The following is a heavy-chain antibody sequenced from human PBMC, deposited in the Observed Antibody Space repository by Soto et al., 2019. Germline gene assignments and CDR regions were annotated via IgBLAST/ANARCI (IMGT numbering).Heavy chain of an antibody. D-gene: IGHD3-3*01. CDR3: ARDGEFWSGYYTFDY. CDR2: ISGSGGST. V-gene: IGHV3-23*01. J-gene: IGHJ4*02. CDR1: GFTFSSYA. Sequence: EVQLLESGGGLVQPGGSLRLSCAASGFTFSSYAMSWVRQAPGKGLEWVSAISGSGGSTYYADSVKGRFTISRDNAKNSLYLQMNSLRAEDTAVYYCARDGEFWSGYYTFDYWGQGTLVTVSS.